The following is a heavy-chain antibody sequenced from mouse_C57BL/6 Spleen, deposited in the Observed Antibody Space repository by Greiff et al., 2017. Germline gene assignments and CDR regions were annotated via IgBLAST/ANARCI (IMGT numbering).Heavy chain of an antibody. CDR1: GFTFSDYG. CDR2: ISSGSSTI. J-gene: IGHJ2*01. CDR3: ARDGYGSSYY. V-gene: IGHV5-17*01. Sequence: EVKLMESGGGLVKPGGSLKLSCAASGFTFSDYGMHWVRQAPEKGLEWVAYISSGSSTIYYADTVKGRFTISRDNAKNTLFLQMTSLRSEDTAMYYCARDGYGSSYYWGQGTTLTVSS. D-gene: IGHD1-1*01.